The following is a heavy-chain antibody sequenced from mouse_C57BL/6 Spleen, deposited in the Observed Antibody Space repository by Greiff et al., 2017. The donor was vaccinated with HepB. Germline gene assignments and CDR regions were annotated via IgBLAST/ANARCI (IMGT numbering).Heavy chain of an antibody. J-gene: IGHJ4*01. CDR1: GFNIKDDY. D-gene: IGHD4-1*02. V-gene: IGHV14-4*01. CDR2: IDPENGDT. CDR3: TSTGTDYAMNY. Sequence: EVQLQQSGAELVRPGASVKLSCTASGFNIKDDYMHWVKQRPEQGLEWIGWIDPENGDTEYASKFQGKATITADTSSNTAYLQLSSLTSEDTAVYYFTSTGTDYAMNYWVQGTSVTVSS.